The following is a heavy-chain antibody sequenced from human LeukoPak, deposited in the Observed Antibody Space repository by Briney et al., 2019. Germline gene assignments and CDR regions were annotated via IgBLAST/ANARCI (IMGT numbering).Heavy chain of an antibody. V-gene: IGHV1-18*01. CDR3: ARRGRSGYGYYYYMDV. J-gene: IGHJ6*03. CDR2: ISAYNGNT. Sequence: ASVKVSCKASGYTFTSYGISWVRQAPGQGLGWMGWISAYNGNTNYAQKLQGRVTMTTDTSTSTAYMELRSLRSDDTAVYYCARRGRSGYGYYYYMDVWGKGTTVTISS. CDR1: GYTFTSYG. D-gene: IGHD5-12*01.